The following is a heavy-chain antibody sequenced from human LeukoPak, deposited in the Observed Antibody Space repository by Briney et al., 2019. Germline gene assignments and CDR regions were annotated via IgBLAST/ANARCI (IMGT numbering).Heavy chain of an antibody. CDR1: GFTVSSNY. J-gene: IGHJ6*03. CDR3: ARDPSWDIAVPRPPTYYMDV. V-gene: IGHV3-53*01. D-gene: IGHD6-19*01. Sequence: GGSLRLSCAASGFTVSSNYMSWVRQAPGKGLEWVSVIYSGGRTYYSDSVKGRFTISRDNSKNKLYLQMKSLRAEDTAVYYCARDPSWDIAVPRPPTYYMDVWGKGTTVTVSS. CDR2: IYSGGRT.